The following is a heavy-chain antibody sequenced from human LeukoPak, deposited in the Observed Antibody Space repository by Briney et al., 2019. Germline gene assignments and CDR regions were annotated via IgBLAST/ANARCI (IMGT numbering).Heavy chain of an antibody. J-gene: IGHJ4*02. Sequence: ASVKVSCKASGYTFGTHWMHWVRQAPGQGLEWMGIINPSGDFRSYAQKFQGRVTVTRDMSTRTVYMELSDLEPEDTAVYYCARGPSGYHNTGGQGTLVTVSS. V-gene: IGHV1-46*01. D-gene: IGHD5-12*01. CDR2: INPSGDFR. CDR3: ARGPSGYHNT. CDR1: GYTFGTHW.